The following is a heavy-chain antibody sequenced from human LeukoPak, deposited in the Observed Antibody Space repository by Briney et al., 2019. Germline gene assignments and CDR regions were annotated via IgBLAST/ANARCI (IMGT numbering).Heavy chain of an antibody. J-gene: IGHJ4*02. CDR1: GFSFSHSA. D-gene: IGHD3-10*01. V-gene: IGHV3-23*01. CDR3: AKDTAMVRGVMIDY. CDR2: ISGSGGST. Sequence: GGSLRLSCAASGFSFSHSAMHWVRRAPGKGLEWVSAISGSGGSTYYADSVKGRFTISRDNSKNTLYLQMNSLRAEDTAVYYCAKDTAMVRGVMIDYWGQGTLVTVSS.